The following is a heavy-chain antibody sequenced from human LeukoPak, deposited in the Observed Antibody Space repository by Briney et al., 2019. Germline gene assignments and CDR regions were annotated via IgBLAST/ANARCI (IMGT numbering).Heavy chain of an antibody. CDR1: GFTFSSYS. J-gene: IGHJ4*02. Sequence: PGGSLRLSCAASGFTFSSYSMNWVRQAPGKGLEWVSSISSSSSYIYYADSVKGRFTISRDNAKNSLYLQMNSLRAEDTAVYYRAKDSRIAAALTDYWGQGTLVTVSS. CDR3: AKDSRIAAALTDY. V-gene: IGHV3-21*04. CDR2: ISSSSSYI. D-gene: IGHD6-13*01.